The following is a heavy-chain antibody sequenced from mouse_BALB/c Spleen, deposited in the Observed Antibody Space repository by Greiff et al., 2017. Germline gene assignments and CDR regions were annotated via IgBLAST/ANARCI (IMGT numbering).Heavy chain of an antibody. CDR1: GFTFSSFG. CDR3: ARGNYDYPFDY. J-gene: IGHJ2*01. Sequence: EVKLVESGGGLVQPGGSRKLSCAASGFTFSSFGMHWVRQAPEKGLEWVAYISSGSSTIYYADTVKGRFTISRDNPKNTLFLQMTSLRSEDTAMYYCARGNYDYPFDYWGQGTTLTVSS. D-gene: IGHD2-4*01. CDR2: ISSGSSTI. V-gene: IGHV5-17*02.